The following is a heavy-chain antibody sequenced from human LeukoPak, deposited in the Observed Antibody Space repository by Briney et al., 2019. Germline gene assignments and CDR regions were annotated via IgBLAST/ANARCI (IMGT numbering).Heavy chain of an antibody. J-gene: IGHJ3*02. D-gene: IGHD1-26*01. CDR3: ARDSSIVGTTGAFDI. V-gene: IGHV4-59*12. CDR2: IYYSGST. Sequence: SETLSLTCTVSGGSISSYYWSWIRQPPGKGLEWIGYIYYSGSTNYNPSLKSRVTLLIDKSKNQFSLKLSSVTAADTAVYYCARDSSIVGTTGAFDIWGQGTMVIVSS. CDR1: GGSISSYY.